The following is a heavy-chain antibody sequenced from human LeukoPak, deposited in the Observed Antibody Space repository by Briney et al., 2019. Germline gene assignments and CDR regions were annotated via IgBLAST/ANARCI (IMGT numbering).Heavy chain of an antibody. CDR1: GYSFTTYW. D-gene: IGHD2/OR15-2a*01. CDR2: IYPADSDT. J-gene: IGHJ1*01. Sequence: GESLKISCKGSGYSFTTYWIGWVRQMPGKGLEWMGIIYPADSDTRYNPSFQGHVTISADRSASTAYLQWHSLKASDTAIYYCARGINDEYFQSWGQGTLVTVSS. CDR3: ARGINDEYFQS. V-gene: IGHV5-51*01.